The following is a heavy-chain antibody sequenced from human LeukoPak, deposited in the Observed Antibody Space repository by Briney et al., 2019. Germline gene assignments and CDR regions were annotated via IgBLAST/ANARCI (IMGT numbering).Heavy chain of an antibody. CDR3: ARGPLNRWFDP. V-gene: IGHV4-34*01. D-gene: IGHD1-14*01. CDR1: GGSFSGYY. J-gene: IGHJ5*02. CDR2: INHSGST. Sequence: PSETLSLTCAVYGGSFSGYYWSWIRQPPGKGLEWIGEINHSGSTNYNPSLKSRVTISVDTSKNQFSLKLSSVTAADTAVYYCARGPLNRWFDPWGQGTLVTVSS.